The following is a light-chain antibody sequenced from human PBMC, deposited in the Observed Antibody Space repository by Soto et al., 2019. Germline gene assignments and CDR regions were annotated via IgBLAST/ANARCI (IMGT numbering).Light chain of an antibody. CDR1: SSNIGSNY. J-gene: IGLJ3*02. CDR2: SNN. V-gene: IGLV1-44*01. Sequence: QSVLTQPPSASGTPGQRVTISCSGSSSNIGSNYVYWYQQLPGTAPKLLIYSNNQRPSGVPDRFSGSKSGTSASLAVSGLQSEDEATYYCAAWDDSLNGRVFSGGTKLTVL. CDR3: AAWDDSLNGRV.